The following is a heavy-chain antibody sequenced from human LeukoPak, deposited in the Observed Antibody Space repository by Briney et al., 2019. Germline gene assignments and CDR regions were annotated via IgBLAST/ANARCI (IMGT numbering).Heavy chain of an antibody. D-gene: IGHD1-26*01. J-gene: IGHJ4*02. CDR2: IRSKAYGGTT. Sequence: GGSLRLSCTASGFTSGDNTMSWVRQAPGKGLEWVGFIRSKAYGGTTEYAASVRGRFTISRDDSKSIAYLQMDSLKTEDTAVYYCTRDTYSGTHRYYFDYWGQGTLVTVSS. V-gene: IGHV3-49*04. CDR1: GFTSGDNT. CDR3: TRDTYSGTHRYYFDY.